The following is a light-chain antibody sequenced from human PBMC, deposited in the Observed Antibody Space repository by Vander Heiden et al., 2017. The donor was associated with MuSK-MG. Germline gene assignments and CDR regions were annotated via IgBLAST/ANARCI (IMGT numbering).Light chain of an antibody. CDR3: QQRSNWPRT. J-gene: IGKJ1*01. CDR1: QSVSNS. CDR2: DAS. Sequence: EIVLTQSPATLSLSPGERATLSCRASQSVSNSLAWYQQKPGQAPRLLIYDASNRATGIPARFSGSGSGTDFTLTISGLEPEDFAVYYCQQRSNWPRTFGQGTRVEIK. V-gene: IGKV3-11*01.